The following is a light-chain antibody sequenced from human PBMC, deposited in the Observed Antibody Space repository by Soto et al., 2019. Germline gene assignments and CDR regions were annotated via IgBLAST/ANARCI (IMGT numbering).Light chain of an antibody. V-gene: IGKV3-20*01. CDR2: GAS. CDR3: QQYGSSPLT. Sequence: EIVLTQPPGTLSLSPGERATLSCRASQSVSSSYLAWYQQKHGQPHRXXIYGASSRATGIPDRFSGSGSGTDFTITISRLEPEDCAVYDGQQYGSSPLTFGQGTRLDI. CDR1: QSVSSSY. J-gene: IGKJ5*01.